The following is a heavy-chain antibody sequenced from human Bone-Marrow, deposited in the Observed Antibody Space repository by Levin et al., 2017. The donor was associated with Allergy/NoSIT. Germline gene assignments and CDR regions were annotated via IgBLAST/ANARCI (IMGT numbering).Heavy chain of an antibody. J-gene: IGHJ6*02. CDR1: GDSISSGGYY. Sequence: SETLSLTCTVSGDSISSGGYYWSWIRQHPGKGLEWIGYIYHSGSSDYSPSLKSRLTIAIDTSKNQFSLQLTSVTAADTGVYYCGRVNVYRPYCYYGLDVWGRGTTVTVSS. CDR3: GRVNVYRPYCYYGLDV. CDR2: IYHSGSS. V-gene: IGHV4-31*03. D-gene: IGHD5/OR15-5a*01.